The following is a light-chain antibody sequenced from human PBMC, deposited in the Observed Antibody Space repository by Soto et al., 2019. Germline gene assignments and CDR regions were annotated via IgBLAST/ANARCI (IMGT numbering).Light chain of an antibody. CDR1: SSDVGAYNY. V-gene: IGLV2-14*01. J-gene: IGLJ2*01. CDR3: SSYTSSSMV. CDR2: DVS. Sequence: QSVLTQPASVSGSPGQSITISCTGTSSDVGAYNYVSWYQQHPGKAPKLMIYDVSNRPSGVSNRFSGSKSGNTASLTISGLHAEDESDYYCSSYTSSSMVFGGGTKLTVL.